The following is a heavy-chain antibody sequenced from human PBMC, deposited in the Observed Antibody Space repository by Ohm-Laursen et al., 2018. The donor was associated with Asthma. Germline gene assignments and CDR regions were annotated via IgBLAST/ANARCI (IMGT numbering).Heavy chain of an antibody. D-gene: IGHD2-21*01. CDR1: GYSVTSYA. J-gene: IGHJ4*02. V-gene: IGHV1-18*01. CDR2: IYIAKT. Sequence: SVKVSCKVSGYSVTSYAFSWVRQAPGQRPEWMGWIYIAKTNYAPKFRDRVTMTTDTSTNTLYMEMRRLKSDDTAVYYCVSDVVDRFDDWGQGSLVIVSS. CDR3: VSDVVDRFDD.